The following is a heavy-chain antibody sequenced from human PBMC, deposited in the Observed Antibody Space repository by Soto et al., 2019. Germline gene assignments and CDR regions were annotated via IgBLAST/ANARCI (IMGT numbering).Heavy chain of an antibody. V-gene: IGHV4-30-2*01. Sequence: QLQLQESGSRLVKSSETLSLTCGVSGDTISTGGYSWAWIRQPPGKALEWIGHTDHSGNTYYNPSRNTHVILSVDRSINQFSLKPNSVPAVDPAVYYCAKESYGDYAGYSDPWGQGTLVTVSS. J-gene: IGHJ5*02. D-gene: IGHD4-17*01. CDR2: TDHSGNT. CDR3: AKESYGDYAGYSDP. CDR1: GDTISTGGYS.